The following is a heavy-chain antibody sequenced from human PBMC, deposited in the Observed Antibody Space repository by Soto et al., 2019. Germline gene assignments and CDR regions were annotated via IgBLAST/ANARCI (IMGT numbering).Heavy chain of an antibody. CDR3: AKEGGWSFWSGYYPGGMDV. D-gene: IGHD3-3*01. CDR1: GFTFSSYG. Sequence: QVQLVESGGGVVQPGRSLRLSCAASGFTFSSYGMHWVRQAPGKGLEWVAVISYDGSNKYYADSVKGRFTISRDNSKNTLYLQMNSLRAEDTAVYYCAKEGGWSFWSGYYPGGMDVWGQGTTVTVSS. J-gene: IGHJ6*02. V-gene: IGHV3-30*18. CDR2: ISYDGSNK.